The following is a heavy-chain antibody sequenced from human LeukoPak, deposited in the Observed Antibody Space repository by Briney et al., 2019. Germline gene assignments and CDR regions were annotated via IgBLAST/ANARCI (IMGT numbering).Heavy chain of an antibody. CDR1: GFTFSSYA. CDR3: AKEGRLT. Sequence: PGGSLRLSCAASGFTFSSYAMSWVRQAPGEGLEWVSAVSGSGGTTFYADSVRGRFTISRDNSNNTVYLQMNILRAEDTAIYYCAKEGRLTWGQGTLVTVSS. J-gene: IGHJ5*02. CDR2: VSGSGGTT. V-gene: IGHV3-23*01.